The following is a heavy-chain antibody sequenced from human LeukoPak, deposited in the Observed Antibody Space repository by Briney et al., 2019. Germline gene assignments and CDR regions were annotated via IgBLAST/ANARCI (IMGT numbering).Heavy chain of an antibody. J-gene: IGHJ4*02. CDR1: GITLSNYG. V-gene: IGHV3-23*01. CDR3: AKRGVVIRVFLVGFHKEASYFDS. D-gene: IGHD3-10*01. Sequence: PGGSLRLSCAVSGITLSNYGMSWARQAPGKGLEWVAGVSGSGGGTTYADSVKCRFTISRDNAKNTLYLQMNSLRVDDTAVYFCAKRGVVIRVFLVGFHKEASYFDSWGQGALVTVSS. CDR2: VSGSGGGT.